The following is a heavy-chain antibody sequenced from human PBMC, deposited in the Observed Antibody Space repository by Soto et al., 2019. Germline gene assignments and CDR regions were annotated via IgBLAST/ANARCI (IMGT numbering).Heavy chain of an antibody. CDR3: ASEIGPATAPIDY. D-gene: IGHD2-21*02. CDR2: IIPIFGTA. CDR1: GDTFSSYA. J-gene: IGHJ4*02. Sequence: SVKVSCKASGDTFSSYAIGWVRQAPGQGLEWMGGIIPIFGTANYAQKFQGRVTITADKSTSTAYMELSSLRSEDTAVYYCASEIGPATAPIDYWGQGTLVTGSS. V-gene: IGHV1-69*06.